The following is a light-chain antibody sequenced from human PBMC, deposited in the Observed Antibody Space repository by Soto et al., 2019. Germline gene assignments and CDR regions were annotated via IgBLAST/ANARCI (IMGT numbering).Light chain of an antibody. CDR2: GAS. V-gene: IGKV3-20*01. Sequence: EIVLTQSPGTLSLSPGERATLSCRASQSISSSYLAWYQQKPGQAPRLLIYGASSRATGIPDRFSGSGSGTDFTLTIGRLEPEDFAVLYCQHYGTSWTFGQGTKVEIK. CDR1: QSISSSY. J-gene: IGKJ1*01. CDR3: QHYGTSWT.